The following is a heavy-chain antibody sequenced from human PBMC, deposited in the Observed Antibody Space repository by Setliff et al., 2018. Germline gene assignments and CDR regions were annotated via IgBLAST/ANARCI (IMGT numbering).Heavy chain of an antibody. CDR1: GYSMSSGYY. J-gene: IGHJ5*02. D-gene: IGHD2-15*01. Sequence: SETLSLTCAVSGYSMSSGYYWGWFRQPPGKGLEWIGSIYHSGQTFYNPSLKSRATLSVDTSKNQISLKLTSVTAADTAVYYCGRGFSRIEGWGNWFDPWGQGILVTVSS. CDR2: IYHSGQT. CDR3: GRGFSRIEGWGNWFDP. V-gene: IGHV4-38-2*01.